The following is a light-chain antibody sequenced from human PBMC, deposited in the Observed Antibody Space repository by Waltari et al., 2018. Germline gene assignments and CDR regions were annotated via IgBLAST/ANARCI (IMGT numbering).Light chain of an antibody. Sequence: QSALTQPASVSGSPGQSIPISCTGTSRDVGGYNSASRYQQHPGKAPKLMIYEVSNRPSGVSNRFSGSKSGNTASLTISGLQAEDEADYYCSSYTSSSTLVVFGGGTKLTVL. V-gene: IGLV2-14*01. CDR1: SRDVGGYNS. CDR3: SSYTSSSTLVV. J-gene: IGLJ2*01. CDR2: EVS.